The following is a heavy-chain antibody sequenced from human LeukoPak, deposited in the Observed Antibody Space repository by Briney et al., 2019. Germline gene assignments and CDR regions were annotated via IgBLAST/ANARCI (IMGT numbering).Heavy chain of an antibody. D-gene: IGHD6-13*01. CDR3: ARHKAMDSSSWYPDY. J-gene: IGHJ4*02. CDR1: RFTFSSYW. V-gene: IGHV3-7*01. CDR2: IKQDGSEK. Sequence: PGGSLRLSCAASRFTFSSYWMSWVRQAPGKGLEWVANIKQDGSEKYYVDSVKGRFTISRDNAKNSLYLQMNSLRAEDTAVYYCARHKAMDSSSWYPDYWGQGTLVTVSS.